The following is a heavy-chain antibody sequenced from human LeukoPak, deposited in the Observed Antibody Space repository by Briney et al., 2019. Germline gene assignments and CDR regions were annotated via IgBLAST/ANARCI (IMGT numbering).Heavy chain of an antibody. V-gene: IGHV1-18*04. CDR1: GGSFNTYA. CDR3: ARDTRTYFDWLFDPTYGMDV. CDR2: ISAYNGNT. J-gene: IGHJ6*02. Sequence: GASVKVSCRPSGGSFNTYAINWVRQAPGQGLEWMGWISAYNGNTNYAQKLQGRVTMTTDTSTSTAYMELRSLRSDDTAVYYCARDTRTYFDWLFDPTYGMDVWGQGTTVTVSS. D-gene: IGHD3-9*01.